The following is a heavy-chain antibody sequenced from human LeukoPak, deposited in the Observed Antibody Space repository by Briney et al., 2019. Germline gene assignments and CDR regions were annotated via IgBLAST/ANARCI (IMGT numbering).Heavy chain of an antibody. CDR3: ARDLIQPPFDY. J-gene: IGHJ4*02. Sequence: GSLRLSCAASGFTFSSYSMNWVRQAPGKGLEWVSSISSSSSYIYHADSVKGRFTISRDNAKNSLYLQMNSLRAEDTAVYYCARDLIQPPFDYWGQGTLVTVSS. CDR2: ISSSSSYI. CDR1: GFTFSSYS. V-gene: IGHV3-21*01. D-gene: IGHD5-18*01.